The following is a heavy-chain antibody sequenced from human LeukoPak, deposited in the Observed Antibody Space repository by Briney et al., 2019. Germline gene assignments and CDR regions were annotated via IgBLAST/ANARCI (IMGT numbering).Heavy chain of an antibody. CDR2: LSGSGGST. CDR1: GFTFSSYS. D-gene: IGHD3-16*02. Sequence: GGSLRLSCAASGFTFSSYSMNWVRQAPGKGLEWVSALSGSGGSTYYADSVKGRFTISRDNSKNTLYLQMNSLRAEDTAVYYCAKVSSTYYYYMDVWGKGTTVTVSS. V-gene: IGHV3-23*01. CDR3: AKVSSTYYYYMDV. J-gene: IGHJ6*03.